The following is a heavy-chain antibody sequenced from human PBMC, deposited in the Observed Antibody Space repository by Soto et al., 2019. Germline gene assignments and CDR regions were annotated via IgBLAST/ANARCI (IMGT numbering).Heavy chain of an antibody. CDR1: GGTFSSYT. D-gene: IGHD2-15*01. CDR3: ARDMGYCSGGSCYNWFDP. J-gene: IGHJ5*02. Sequence: QVQLVQSGAEVKKPGSSVKVSCKASGGTFSSYTISWVRQAPGQGLEWMGRIIPILGIANYAQKFQGRVTITADKSTSTAYMELCSLRSEDTAVYYCARDMGYCSGGSCYNWFDPWGQGTLVTVSS. CDR2: IIPILGIA. V-gene: IGHV1-69*08.